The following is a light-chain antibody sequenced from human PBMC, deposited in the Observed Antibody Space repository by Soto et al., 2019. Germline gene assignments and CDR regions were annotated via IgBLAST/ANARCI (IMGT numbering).Light chain of an antibody. J-gene: IGKJ5*01. V-gene: IGKV3-15*01. CDR1: QSVRNN. CDR3: QQYNNGPPIT. CDR2: YAS. Sequence: EIMMTQSPATLSVSPGERATLSCRASQSVRNNLAWYQQKPGQAPRLLIYYASTRATAIPARFSGSGSGTEFTLTISSLQSEDFALYYCQQYNNGPPITFGQGTRLEIK.